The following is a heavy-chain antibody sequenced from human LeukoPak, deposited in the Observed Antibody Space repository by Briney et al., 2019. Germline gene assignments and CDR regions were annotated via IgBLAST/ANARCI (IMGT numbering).Heavy chain of an antibody. CDR1: GFTFSSYA. D-gene: IGHD3-22*01. CDR3: AKDLGEGDSSGYYYYGMDV. Sequence: GGSLRLSCAASGFTFSSYAMSWVRQAPGKGLEWVSAVSGSGGSTYYADSVKGRFTISSDNSKNTLYLQMNSLRAEDTAVYYCAKDLGEGDSSGYYYYGMDVWGQGTTVIVS. J-gene: IGHJ6*02. V-gene: IGHV3-23*01. CDR2: VSGSGGST.